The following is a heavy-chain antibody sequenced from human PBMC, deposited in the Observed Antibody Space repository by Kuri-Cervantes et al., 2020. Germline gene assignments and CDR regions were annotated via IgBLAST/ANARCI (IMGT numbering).Heavy chain of an antibody. CDR1: GGSISSYY. J-gene: IGHJ4*02. CDR3: ARGTRYCSGGSCHYYFDY. D-gene: IGHD2-15*01. Sequence: GSLRLSCTVSGGSISSYYWSWIRQPAGKGLEWIGRIYTGGSTNYHPSLKSRVTMSADTSKNQFSLKLSSVTAADTAVYYCARGTRYCSGGSCHYYFDYWGQGTLVTVSS. CDR2: IYTGGST. V-gene: IGHV4-4*07.